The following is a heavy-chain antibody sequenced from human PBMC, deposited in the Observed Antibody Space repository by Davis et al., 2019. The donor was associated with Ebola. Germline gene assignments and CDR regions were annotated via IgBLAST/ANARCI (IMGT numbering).Heavy chain of an antibody. CDR3: ARDYPSYYYDSSGYSTLYYFDY. Sequence: GESLKISCAASGFTFSSYSMNWVRQAPGKGLEWVSYISSSSSTIYYAGSVKGRFTISSDNAKNSLYLQMNSLRDEDTAVYYCARDYPSYYYDSSGYSTLYYFDYWGQGTLVTVSS. J-gene: IGHJ4*02. V-gene: IGHV3-48*02. CDR1: GFTFSSYS. D-gene: IGHD3-22*01. CDR2: ISSSSSTI.